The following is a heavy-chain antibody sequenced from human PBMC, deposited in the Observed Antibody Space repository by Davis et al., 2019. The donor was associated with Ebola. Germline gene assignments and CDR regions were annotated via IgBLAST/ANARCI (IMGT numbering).Heavy chain of an antibody. CDR1: GGTFISYA. D-gene: IGHD6-19*01. J-gene: IGHJ4*02. CDR2: IIPILGPG. V-gene: IGHV1-69*06. CDR3: AREGGYSSGWPYFDN. Sequence: SVQVSCKASGGTFISYAISWVRQAPGQGLEWMGGIIPILGPGNYGQKFQGRVTITADKSTSTAYMELSSLRYEDTAVYYCAREGGYSSGWPYFDNWGQGTLVTVSS.